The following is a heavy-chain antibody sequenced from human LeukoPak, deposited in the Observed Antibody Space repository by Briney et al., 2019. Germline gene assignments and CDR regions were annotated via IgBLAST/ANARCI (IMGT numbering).Heavy chain of an antibody. CDR1: GFTFIDYD. J-gene: IGHJ4*02. CDR2: IGIRGDT. CDR3: ARGGIQVSGIDEFDY. V-gene: IGHV3-13*01. D-gene: IGHD6-19*01. Sequence: GGSLRLSCAASGFTFIDYDMHWVRQVIGKGLEWVSAIGIRGDTHYSGSVKGRFTISREDAESSLYLQMNSLGAEDTAVYYCARGGIQVSGIDEFDYWGQGTLVTVSS.